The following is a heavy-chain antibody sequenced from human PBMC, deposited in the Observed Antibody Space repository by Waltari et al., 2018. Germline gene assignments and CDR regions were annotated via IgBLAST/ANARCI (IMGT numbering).Heavy chain of an antibody. CDR2: IYHSGST. D-gene: IGHD3-3*01. CDR1: GGSISSYY. Sequence: QVQLQESGPGLVKPSETLSLTCTVSGGSISSYYWSWIRQPPGKGLEWIGSIYHSGSTYYNPSLKSRVTISVDTSKNQFSLKLSSVTAADTAVYYCARALRSGYDMDYYMDVWGKGTTVTVSS. CDR3: ARALRSGYDMDYYMDV. V-gene: IGHV4-38-2*02. J-gene: IGHJ6*03.